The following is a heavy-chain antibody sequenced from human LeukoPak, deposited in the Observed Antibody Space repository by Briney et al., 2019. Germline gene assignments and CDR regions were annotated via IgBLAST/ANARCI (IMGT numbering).Heavy chain of an antibody. CDR3: AAGTAADF. CDR2: ISSSSSYT. J-gene: IGHJ4*02. V-gene: IGHV3-11*03. D-gene: IGHD6-13*01. Sequence: GGSLRLSCVVSGIPFSDYYMNWIRQAPGKGLEWISYISSSSSYTDYADSVKGRFTISRDNAKSALYLQMNSLRLEDTAVYYCAAGTAADFWGQGTLVTVSS. CDR1: GIPFSDYY.